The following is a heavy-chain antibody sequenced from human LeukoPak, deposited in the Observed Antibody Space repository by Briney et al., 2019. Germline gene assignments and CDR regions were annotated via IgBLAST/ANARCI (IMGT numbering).Heavy chain of an antibody. D-gene: IGHD3-22*01. CDR1: GFTFSTYA. J-gene: IGHJ4*02. Sequence: GGSLRLSCAASGFTFSTYAMHWVRQPPGKGLECVSAISGSGGATYHADADSVKGRFIIPRDNSKNTRDLQINSLRVEDTAVYYCAKDGYNYDSSGHFDYWGQGTLVTVSS. CDR3: AKDGYNYDSSGHFDY. V-gene: IGHV3-23*01. CDR2: ISGSGGAT.